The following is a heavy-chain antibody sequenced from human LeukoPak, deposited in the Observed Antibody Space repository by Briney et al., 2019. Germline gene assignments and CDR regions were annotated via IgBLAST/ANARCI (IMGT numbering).Heavy chain of an antibody. D-gene: IGHD1-26*01. J-gene: IGHJ4*02. CDR1: GGSFSGYY. CDR3: ARSFDGGATRAVDY. Sequence: PSETLSLTCAVYGGSFSGYYWSWIRQPPGKGLEWIGEINHSGSTNYNPSLKSRVTISVDTSKNQFSLKLSSVTAVDTAVYYCARSFDGGATRAVDYWGQGTLVTVSS. CDR2: INHSGST. V-gene: IGHV4-34*01.